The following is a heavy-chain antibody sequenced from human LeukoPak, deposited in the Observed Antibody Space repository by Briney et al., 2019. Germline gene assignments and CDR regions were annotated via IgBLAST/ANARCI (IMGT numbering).Heavy chain of an antibody. CDR2: IKQDESQK. CDR3: ARDNGYFSVDY. Sequence: GGSLRLSCAASGFTFSSYWMTWACQAPGKGLEWVANIKQDESQKYYGDSVRGRFTISRDNAQNSLYLQMNSLRAEDTAVYYCARDNGYFSVDYWGQGTLVTVSS. J-gene: IGHJ4*02. D-gene: IGHD3-22*01. CDR1: GFTFSSYW. V-gene: IGHV3-7*01.